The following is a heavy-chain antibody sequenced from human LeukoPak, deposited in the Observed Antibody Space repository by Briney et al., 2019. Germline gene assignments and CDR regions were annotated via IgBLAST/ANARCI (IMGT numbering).Heavy chain of an antibody. D-gene: IGHD3-10*01. CDR2: IDPSDSYT. Sequence: GESLRISCKGSGYSFTSYWISWVRQMPGKGLEWMGRIDPSDSYTNYSPSFQGHVTISADKSISTAYLQWSSLKASDTAMYNCATGITMVRGVIGYWGQGTLVTVSS. CDR1: GYSFTSYW. CDR3: ATGITMVRGVIGY. V-gene: IGHV5-10-1*01. J-gene: IGHJ4*02.